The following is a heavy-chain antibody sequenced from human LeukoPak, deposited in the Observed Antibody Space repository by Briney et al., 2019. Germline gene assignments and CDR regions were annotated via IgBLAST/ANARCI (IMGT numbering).Heavy chain of an antibody. CDR3: ARDYIWVVVVAASSSGIGY. J-gene: IGHJ4*02. D-gene: IGHD2-15*01. CDR2: ISYDGSNK. V-gene: IGHV3-30*01. CDR1: GFTFSSYA. Sequence: GGSLRLSCAASGFTFSSYAMHWVRQAPGKGLEWVAVISYDGSNKYYADSVKGRFTISRDNSKNTLYLQMNSLRAEDTAVYYCARDYIWVVVVAASSSGIGYWGQGTLVTVSS.